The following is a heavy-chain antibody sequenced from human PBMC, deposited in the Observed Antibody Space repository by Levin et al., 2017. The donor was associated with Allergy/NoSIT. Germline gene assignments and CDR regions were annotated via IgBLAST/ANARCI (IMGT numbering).Heavy chain of an antibody. V-gene: IGHV3-66*01. Sequence: GGSLRLSCAASGFTVSSNYMSWVRQAPGKGLEWVSVIYSGGSTYYADSVKGRFTISRYNSKNTLYLQMNSLRAEDTAVYYCARAPAYCGGDCPSTAFDYWGQGTLVTVSS. D-gene: IGHD2-21*02. CDR2: IYSGGST. CDR1: GFTVSSNY. J-gene: IGHJ4*02. CDR3: ARAPAYCGGDCPSTAFDY.